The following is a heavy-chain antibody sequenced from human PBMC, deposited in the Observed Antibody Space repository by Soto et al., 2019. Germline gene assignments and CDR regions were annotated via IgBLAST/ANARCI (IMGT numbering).Heavy chain of an antibody. CDR2: IYYSGST. Sequence: SETLSLTCTVSGGSISSYYWIWIRQPPGKGLEWIGYIYYSGSTNYNPSLKSRVTISVDTSKNQFSLKLSSVTAADTAVYYCAKLAAAGTSDNDYWGQGTLVTVSS. CDR1: GGSISSYY. V-gene: IGHV4-59*01. J-gene: IGHJ4*02. D-gene: IGHD6-13*01. CDR3: AKLAAAGTSDNDY.